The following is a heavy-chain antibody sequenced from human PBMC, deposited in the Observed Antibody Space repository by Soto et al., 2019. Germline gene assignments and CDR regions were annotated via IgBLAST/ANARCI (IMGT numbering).Heavy chain of an antibody. Sequence: QLQLQESGPGLVKPSETLSLTCTVSGGSISSSSYYWGWIRQPPGKGLEWIGSIYYSGSTYYNPSLKSRVTISVDTSKNQFSLKLSSVTAADTAVYYCARHRIQWFGELAETDYWGQGTLVTVSS. CDR1: GGSISSSSYY. CDR2: IYYSGST. CDR3: ARHRIQWFGELAETDY. J-gene: IGHJ4*02. D-gene: IGHD3-10*01. V-gene: IGHV4-39*01.